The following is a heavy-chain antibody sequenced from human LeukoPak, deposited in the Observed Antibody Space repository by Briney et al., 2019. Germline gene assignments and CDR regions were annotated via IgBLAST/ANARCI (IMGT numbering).Heavy chain of an antibody. J-gene: IGHJ6*03. CDR2: IYYSGST. CDR3: ARVVGAATDYYYMDV. D-gene: IGHD1-26*01. V-gene: IGHV4-59*01. Sequence: SETLSLTCTVSGGSISSYYWSWIRQPPGKGLEWIGYIYYSGSTNYNPSLKSRVTISVDTSKNQFSLKLSSVTAADTAVYYCARVVGAATDYYYMDVWGKGTTVTVSS. CDR1: GGSISSYY.